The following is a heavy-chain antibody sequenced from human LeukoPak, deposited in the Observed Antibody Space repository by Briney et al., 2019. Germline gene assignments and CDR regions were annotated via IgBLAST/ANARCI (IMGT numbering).Heavy chain of an antibody. Sequence: ASVKVSCKASGYTFTSYDINWVRQATGQGLEWMGWMNPNSGNTGYAQKFQGRVTITRNTSISTAYMELSSLRSEDTAVYYCARGDPYGDYFDYWGQGTLVTVSS. J-gene: IGHJ4*02. CDR1: GYTFTSYD. D-gene: IGHD4-17*01. CDR3: ARGDPYGDYFDY. V-gene: IGHV1-8*03. CDR2: MNPNSGNT.